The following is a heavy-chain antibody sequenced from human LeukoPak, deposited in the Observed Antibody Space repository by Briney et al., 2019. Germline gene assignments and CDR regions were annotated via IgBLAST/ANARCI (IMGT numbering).Heavy chain of an antibody. J-gene: IGHJ4*02. CDR1: GGSFSGYY. D-gene: IGHD3-16*02. CDR2: INHSGST. Sequence: SETLSLTCAVHGGSFSGYYWSWIRQPPGKGLEWIGEINHSGSTNYNPSLKSRVTISVDTSKNQFSLKLSSVTAADTAVYYCARRTNYVWGSYRYFDYWGQGTLVTVSS. CDR3: ARRTNYVWGSYRYFDY. V-gene: IGHV4-34*01.